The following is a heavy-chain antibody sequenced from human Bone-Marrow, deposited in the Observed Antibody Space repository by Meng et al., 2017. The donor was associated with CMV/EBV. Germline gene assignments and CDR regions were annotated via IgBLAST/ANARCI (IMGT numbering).Heavy chain of an antibody. Sequence: CAVYGGSFSGYYWSWIRQPPGKGLEWIGYIYYSGSTYYNPSLKSRVTISVDTSKNQFSLKLSSVTAADTAVYYCASSEGFGELLLDYWGQGTLVTVSS. D-gene: IGHD3-10*01. V-gene: IGHV4-34*09. CDR2: IYYSGST. CDR1: GGSFSGYY. CDR3: ASSEGFGELLLDY. J-gene: IGHJ4*02.